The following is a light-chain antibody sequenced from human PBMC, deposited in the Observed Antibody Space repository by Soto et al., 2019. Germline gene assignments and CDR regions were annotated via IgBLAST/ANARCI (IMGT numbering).Light chain of an antibody. V-gene: IGLV1-47*01. CDR3: AAWDDSLSGQGV. CDR1: GSNMGSNY. CDR2: RNN. J-gene: IGLJ3*02. Sequence: QSVLTQPPSASGTPGQRVTISCSGSGSNMGSNYVYWYQQLPGTAPKLLIYRNNQRPSGVPDRFSGSKSGTSASLAISGLRSEDEADYYCAAWDDSLSGQGVFGGGTKLTVL.